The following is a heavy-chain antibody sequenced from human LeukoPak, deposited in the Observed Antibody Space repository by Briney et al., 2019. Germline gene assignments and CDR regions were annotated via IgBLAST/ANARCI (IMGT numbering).Heavy chain of an antibody. D-gene: IGHD6-13*01. CDR1: GDSVSSNSAA. V-gene: IGHV6-1*01. Sequence: SQTLSLTCAISGDSVSSNSAAWNWIRQSPSRGLEWLGRTYYRPKWYNDFAVSVKSRITINPDTSKNQFSLQLNSVTPEDTAVYYCAREGSSSWYNVDYFDYWGQGTLVTVSS. CDR2: TYYRPKWYN. CDR3: AREGSSSWYNVDYFDY. J-gene: IGHJ4*02.